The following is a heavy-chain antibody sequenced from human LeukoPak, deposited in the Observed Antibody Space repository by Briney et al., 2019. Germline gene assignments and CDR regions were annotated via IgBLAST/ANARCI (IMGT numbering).Heavy chain of an antibody. CDR3: ARAVDATGVSWFDP. CDR2: FDPEDGET. Sequence: ASVKVSCKVSGYTLTELSMHWVRQAPGKGLEWMGGFDPEDGETIYAQKFQGRVTITADESTSTAYMELSSPRSEDTAVYYCARAVDATGVSWFDPWGQGTLVTVSS. V-gene: IGHV1-24*01. CDR1: GYTLTELS. D-gene: IGHD2-15*01. J-gene: IGHJ5*02.